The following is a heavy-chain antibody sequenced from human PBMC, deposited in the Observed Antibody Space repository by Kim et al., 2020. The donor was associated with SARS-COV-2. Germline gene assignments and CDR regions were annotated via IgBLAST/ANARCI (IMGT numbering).Heavy chain of an antibody. Sequence: GGSLRLSCAASGFTFSSYSMNWVRQAPGKGLEWVSSISSSSSYIYYADSVKGRFTISRDNAKNSLYLQMNSLRAEDTAVYYCARDEQLGLVFYNWGQGSLVTVSS. J-gene: IGHJ4*02. CDR2: ISSSSSYI. V-gene: IGHV3-21*01. D-gene: IGHD6-6*01. CDR1: GFTFSSYS. CDR3: ARDEQLGLVFYN.